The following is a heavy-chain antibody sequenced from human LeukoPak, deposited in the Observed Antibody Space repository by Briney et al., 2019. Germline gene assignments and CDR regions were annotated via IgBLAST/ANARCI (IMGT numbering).Heavy chain of an antibody. V-gene: IGHV3-30-3*01. CDR3: ARVQKWELLPIDY. J-gene: IGHJ4*02. D-gene: IGHD1-26*01. Sequence: GGSLRLSCAASGFTFSSYAMHWVRQAPGEGLEWVAVISYDGSNKYYADSVKGRFTISRDNSKNTLYLQMNSLRAEDTAVYYCARVQKWELLPIDYWGQGTLVTVSS. CDR2: ISYDGSNK. CDR1: GFTFSSYA.